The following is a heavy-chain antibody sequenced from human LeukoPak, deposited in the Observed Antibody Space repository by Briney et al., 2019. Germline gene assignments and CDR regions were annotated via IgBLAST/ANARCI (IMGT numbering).Heavy chain of an antibody. Sequence: TGGSLRLSCAASGFTFDDYAMHWVRQAPGKGLEWVSGISWNSGSIGYADSVKGRFTISRDNSKNSLYLQMDSLRAEDTAVYYCASLSIVGAAGFDPWGQGTLVTVSS. V-gene: IGHV3-9*01. CDR1: GFTFDDYA. CDR2: ISWNSGSI. D-gene: IGHD1-26*01. CDR3: ASLSIVGAAGFDP. J-gene: IGHJ5*02.